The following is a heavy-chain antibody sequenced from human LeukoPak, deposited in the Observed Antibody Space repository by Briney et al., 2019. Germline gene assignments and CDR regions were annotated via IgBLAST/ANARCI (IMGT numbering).Heavy chain of an antibody. CDR3: ARDGPIHFWFDP. Sequence: PSETLSLTCAVSGGSISSSNWWSWVRQLLGKGLEWIGEIYHSGSTNYNPSLKSRVTISVDKTKNQFSLKLSSVTAADTAVYYCARDGPIHFWFDPWGQGTLVTVSS. J-gene: IGHJ5*02. D-gene: IGHD2-2*02. V-gene: IGHV4-4*02. CDR1: GGSISSSNW. CDR2: IYHSGST.